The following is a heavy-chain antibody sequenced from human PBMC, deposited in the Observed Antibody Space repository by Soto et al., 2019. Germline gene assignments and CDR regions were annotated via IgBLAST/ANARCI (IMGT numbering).Heavy chain of an antibody. Sequence: GGSLRLSCAASGFTFSNAWMSWVRQAPGKGLEWVGRIKSKTDGGTTDYAAPVKGRFTISRDDSKNTLYLQMNSLKTEDTAVYYCTTDPLYYGDYLDYWGQGTLVTVSS. CDR1: GFTFSNAW. J-gene: IGHJ4*02. CDR2: IKSKTDGGTT. D-gene: IGHD4-17*01. V-gene: IGHV3-15*01. CDR3: TTDPLYYGDYLDY.